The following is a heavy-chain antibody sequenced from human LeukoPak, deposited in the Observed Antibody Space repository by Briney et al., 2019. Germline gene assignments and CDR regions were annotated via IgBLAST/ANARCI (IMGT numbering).Heavy chain of an antibody. CDR3: ARGGHFSGYGSGSYYVGVNNWFDP. J-gene: IGHJ5*02. CDR2: ISSSGSDK. V-gene: IGHV3-48*03. D-gene: IGHD3-10*01. CDR1: GFPFSDHE. Sequence: PGGSLRLSCAASGFPFSDHEMNWVRQAPGKGLEWVSYISSSGSDKYYPDSVKGRFTISRDNAKNSLYLQMNSLRAEDTAVYYCARGGHFSGYGSGSYYVGVNNWFDPWGQGTLVTVSS.